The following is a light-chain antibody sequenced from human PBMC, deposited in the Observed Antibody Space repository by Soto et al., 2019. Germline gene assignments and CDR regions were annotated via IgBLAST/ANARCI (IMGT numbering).Light chain of an antibody. CDR1: QDINKY. V-gene: IGKV1-39*01. Sequence: DIQMTQSPSSLSAAVGDSVTITCRASQDINKYLNWYHQTPGKAPKLLVFATSTLHNGVPSRFSGSRSGTDFSLTITSLQPEDFATDYCQQSYSSPYTFGQGTKLEIK. CDR3: QQSYSSPYT. CDR2: ATS. J-gene: IGKJ2*01.